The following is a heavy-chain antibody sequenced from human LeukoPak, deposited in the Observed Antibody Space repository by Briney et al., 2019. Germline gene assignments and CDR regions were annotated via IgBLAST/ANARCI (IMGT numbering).Heavy chain of an antibody. CDR3: ARNYYDRSGSLFY. D-gene: IGHD3-22*01. V-gene: IGHV3-15*01. J-gene: IGHJ4*02. CDR2: IKSKSDGGTV. Sequence: GGSLRLSCAASGFTFSNAWMSWVRQAPGKGLEWVGRIKSKSDGGTVDYAAPVKGRFTISRDDSQNTVYLQLNSLKTEYTAVYFCARNYYDRSGSLFYWGQGTLVTVSS. CDR1: GFTFSNAW.